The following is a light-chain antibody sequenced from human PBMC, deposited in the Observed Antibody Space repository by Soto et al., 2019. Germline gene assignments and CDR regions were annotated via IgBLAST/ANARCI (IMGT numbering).Light chain of an antibody. CDR1: SSDVGSYNL. J-gene: IGLJ2*01. Sequence: QSALTQPTSVAGSAGQSITISCTGTSSDVGSYNLVSWYQQHPGKAPKLMIYEGSKRPSGVSNRFSGSKSGNTASLTISGLQAEDEADYYCCSYAGSSTLVVFGGGTKLTV. CDR2: EGS. CDR3: CSYAGSSTLVV. V-gene: IGLV2-23*01.